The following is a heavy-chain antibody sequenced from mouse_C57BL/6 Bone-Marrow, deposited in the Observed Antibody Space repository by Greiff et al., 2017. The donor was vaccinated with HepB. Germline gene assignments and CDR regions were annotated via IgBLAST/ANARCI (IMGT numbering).Heavy chain of an antibody. CDR2: IVPENGDT. CDR3: APIAWFAY. J-gene: IGHJ3*01. CDR1: GFNIKDDY. D-gene: IGHD2-12*01. V-gene: IGHV14-4*01. Sequence: VQLQQSGAELVRPGASVKLSCTATGFNIKDDYMHWVKQRPEQGLEWIGWIVPENGDTEYASKFQGKATITADTSSNTAYLQLSSLTSEDTAVYYCAPIAWFAYWGQGTLVTVSA.